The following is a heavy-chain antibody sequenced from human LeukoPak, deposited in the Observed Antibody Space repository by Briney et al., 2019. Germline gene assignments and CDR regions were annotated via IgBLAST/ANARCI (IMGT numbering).Heavy chain of an antibody. CDR3: ARPTTIVATAPED. CDR1: GFTFSSYW. CDR2: IKQDGSEK. V-gene: IGHV3-7*01. J-gene: IGHJ4*02. Sequence: PGGSLRLPCAASGFTFSSYWMSWVRQAPGKGLEWVANIKQDGSEKYYVDSVKGRFTISRDNAKNLLYLQMNSLRAEDTAVYYCARPTTIVATAPEDWGQGTLVTVSS. D-gene: IGHD5-12*01.